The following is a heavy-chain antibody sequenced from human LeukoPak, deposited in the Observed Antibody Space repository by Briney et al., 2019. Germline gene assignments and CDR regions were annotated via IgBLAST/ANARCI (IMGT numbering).Heavy chain of an antibody. CDR3: ARGRAADWPYYYYYGMDV. CDR1: GGTFSSYA. CDR2: IIPILGIA. J-gene: IGHJ6*02. Sequence: GASVKVSCKASGGTFSSYAISWVRQAPGQGLEWMGRIIPILGIANYAQKFQGRVTITADKSTSTAYMELSSLGSEDTAVYYCARGRAADWPYYYYYGMDVWGQGTTVTVSS. V-gene: IGHV1-69*04. D-gene: IGHD3-9*01.